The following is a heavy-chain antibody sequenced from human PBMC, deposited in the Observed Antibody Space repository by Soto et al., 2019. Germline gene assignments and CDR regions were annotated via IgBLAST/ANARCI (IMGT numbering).Heavy chain of an antibody. J-gene: IGHJ6*02. CDR2: IIPIFGTA. V-gene: IGHV1-69*01. D-gene: IGHD4-4*01. CDR3: ARSPTVTTRTYYYYGMDV. Sequence: QVQLVQSGAEVKKPGSSVKVSCKASGGTFSSYAISWVRQAPGQGLEWMGGIIPIFGTANYAQKFQCRVTITADESTSTAYMELSSLRCEDTAVYYCARSPTVTTRTYYYYGMDVWGQGTTVTVSS. CDR1: GGTFSSYA.